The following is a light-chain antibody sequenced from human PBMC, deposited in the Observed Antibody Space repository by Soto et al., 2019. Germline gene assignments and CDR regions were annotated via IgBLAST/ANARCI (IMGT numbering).Light chain of an antibody. CDR3: TSYTSSFTVV. CDR1: SNDVGGYNF. CDR2: DVI. J-gene: IGLJ1*01. V-gene: IGLV2-14*03. Sequence: QSALTQPASVSGSPGQSITISCTGTSNDVGGYNFVFWYQQHSTKAPKLIIYDVINRPSGVSNRFSGSKSGNMASLTISGLQAEDEADYYCTSYTSSFTVVFGTGTKLTVL.